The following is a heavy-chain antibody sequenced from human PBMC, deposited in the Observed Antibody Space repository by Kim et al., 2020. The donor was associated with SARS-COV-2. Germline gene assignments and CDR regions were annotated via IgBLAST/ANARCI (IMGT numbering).Heavy chain of an antibody. CDR3: AKGGYGNFDY. V-gene: IGHV3-23*01. D-gene: IGHD5-18*01. Sequence: STYYADSGKGRFTISRDNSKNTLYLQMNSLRAEDTAVYYCAKGGYGNFDYWGQGTLVTVSS. J-gene: IGHJ4*02. CDR2: ST.